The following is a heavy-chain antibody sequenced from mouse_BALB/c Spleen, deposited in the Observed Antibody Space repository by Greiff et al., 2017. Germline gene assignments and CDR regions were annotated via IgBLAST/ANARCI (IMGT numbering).Heavy chain of an antibody. CDR2: IYPSDSYT. CDR3: TRDTRGFDY. CDR1: GYTFTSYW. J-gene: IGHJ2*01. D-gene: IGHD3-1*01. V-gene: IGHV1-69*02. Sequence: QVQLQQPGAELVRPGASVKLSCKASGYTFTSYWINWVKQRPGQGLEWIGNIYPSDSYTNYNQKFKDKATLTVDKSSSTAYMQLSSPTSEDSAVYYCTRDTRGFDYWGQGTTLTVSS.